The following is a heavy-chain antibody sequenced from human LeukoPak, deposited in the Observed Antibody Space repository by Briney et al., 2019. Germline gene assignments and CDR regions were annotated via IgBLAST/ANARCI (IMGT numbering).Heavy chain of an antibody. CDR1: GFTFSSYS. CDR2: ISSSSSYI. D-gene: IGHD6-19*01. Sequence: PGESLRLSCAASGFTFSSYSMNWVRQAPGKGLEWVSSISSSSSYIYYADSVKGRFTISRDNSKNMLYLQMNSLRAEDTAVYYCARLKAVAGFSQIFDYWGQGTLVTVS. J-gene: IGHJ4*02. CDR3: ARLKAVAGFSQIFDY. V-gene: IGHV3-21*01.